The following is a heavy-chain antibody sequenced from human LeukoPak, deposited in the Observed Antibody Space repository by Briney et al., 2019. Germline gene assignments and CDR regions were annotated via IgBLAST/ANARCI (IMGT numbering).Heavy chain of an antibody. V-gene: IGHV3-74*01. CDR2: LNTDGSST. CDR1: GFTFSGYR. CDR3: ARDDAFRGVAMDV. D-gene: IGHD3-16*01. J-gene: IGHJ6*01. Sequence: PGGSLRLSCAASGFTFSGYRMHWVRQVPGKGLVWVSRLNTDGSSTSYADSVKGRFTISRGNAMNTLYLQMNSLRAEDTAVYYCARDDAFRGVAMDVWGQGTTVTVSS.